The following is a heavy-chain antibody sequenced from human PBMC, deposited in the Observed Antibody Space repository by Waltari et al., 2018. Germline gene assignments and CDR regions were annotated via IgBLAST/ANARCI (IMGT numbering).Heavy chain of an antibody. CDR1: GFSLSTSGVG. J-gene: IGHJ5*02. CDR2: IYWNDDK. D-gene: IGHD2-21*01. Sequence: QITLKESGPTLVKPTQTLTLTCTFSGFSLSTSGVGVGWIRQPPGKALAWLALIYWNDDKRYRPTLTSRLTITTDTSKNQAVLTMTNMYPVHTATYYSAHRLAAYCGGDGYSDNWVDPWGQGTLVTVSS. V-gene: IGHV2-5*01. CDR3: AHRLAAYCGGDGYSDNWVDP.